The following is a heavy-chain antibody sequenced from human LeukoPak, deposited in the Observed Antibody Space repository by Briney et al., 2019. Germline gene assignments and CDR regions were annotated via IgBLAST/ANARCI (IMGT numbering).Heavy chain of an antibody. CDR3: ASPGYTSSTWFDP. CDR2: IYYSGRT. D-gene: IGHD6-13*01. Sequence: PSETLSRTCTVSGGSISSSSYYWGWIRQPPGKGLEWIGSIYYSGRTYYNPSLKSRVTISVGTSKNQFSLKLRSVTAADTAVYYCASPGYTSSTWFDPWGQGTLVTVSS. V-gene: IGHV4-39*01. J-gene: IGHJ5*02. CDR1: GGSISSSSYY.